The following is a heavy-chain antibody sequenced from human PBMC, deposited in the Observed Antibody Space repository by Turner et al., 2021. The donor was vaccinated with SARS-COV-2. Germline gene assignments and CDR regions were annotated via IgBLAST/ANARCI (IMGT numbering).Heavy chain of an antibody. CDR3: ASRRGGSAAYNP. D-gene: IGHD6-13*01. CDR2: IYYSGST. Sequence: QLQLQESGPGLVKPSETLYVTCTVSGGSINTSPYYWGWIRQPPGKGLEWIGNIYYSGSTYYNPSLKSRIIITIDTSKNQFSLQVTSVTAADTAIYYCASRRGGSAAYNPWGQGTLVTVSS. J-gene: IGHJ5*02. CDR1: GGSINTSPYY. V-gene: IGHV4-39*01.